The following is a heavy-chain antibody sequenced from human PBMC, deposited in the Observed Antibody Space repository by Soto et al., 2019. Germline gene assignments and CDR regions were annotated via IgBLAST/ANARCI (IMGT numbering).Heavy chain of an antibody. V-gene: IGHV4-59*01. J-gene: IGHJ4*02. CDR1: GGSISSYY. D-gene: IGHD2-15*01. Sequence: SETLSLTCTVSGGSISSYYWSWIRQPPGKGLKWIGYIYYSGSTNYNPSLKSRVTITVDTSKNQFSLKLSSVTAADTAVYYCARVKYCSGGSCYWDTFDYWGQGTLVTVSS. CDR2: IYYSGST. CDR3: ARVKYCSGGSCYWDTFDY.